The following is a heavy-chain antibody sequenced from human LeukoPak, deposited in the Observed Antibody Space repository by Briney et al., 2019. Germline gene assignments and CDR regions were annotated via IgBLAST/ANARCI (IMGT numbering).Heavy chain of an antibody. CDR1: GFTFSSYG. CDR3: ARDGDGDYVFSYYFDY. J-gene: IGHJ4*02. Sequence: GGSLRLSCAASGFTFSSYGMTWVRQAPGKGLEWVSLIYSGGSTNYADSVKGRFTISRDSSKNTLYLQMNSLRVEDTAVYYCARDGDGDYVFSYYFDYWGQGTLVTVSS. CDR2: IYSGGST. D-gene: IGHD4-17*01. V-gene: IGHV3-66*01.